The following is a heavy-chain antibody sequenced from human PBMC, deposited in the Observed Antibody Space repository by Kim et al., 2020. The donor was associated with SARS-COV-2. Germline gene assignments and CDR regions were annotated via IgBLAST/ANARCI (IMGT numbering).Heavy chain of an antibody. CDR1: GFTFSSYA. J-gene: IGHJ4*02. Sequence: GGSLRLSCAASGFTFSSYAMSWVRQAPGKGLEWVSAISGSGGSTYYADSVKGRFTISRDNSKNTLYLQMNSLRAEDTAVYYCAKDQRLVQGGGYYFDYWGQGTLVTVSS. CDR2: ISGSGGST. V-gene: IGHV3-23*01. CDR3: AKDQRLVQGGGYYFDY. D-gene: IGHD6-19*01.